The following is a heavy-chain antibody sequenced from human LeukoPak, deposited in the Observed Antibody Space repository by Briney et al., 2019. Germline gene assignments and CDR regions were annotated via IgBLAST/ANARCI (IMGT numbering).Heavy chain of an antibody. CDR2: INIDGRGT. CDR1: GFTFSSYW. D-gene: IGHD2-21*01. CDR3: VRDVWGDRDGFFEY. J-gene: IGHJ4*02. V-gene: IGHV3-74*01. Sequence: GGSPRLSCAASGFTFSSYWMHWVRQTPGKGLLWVSRINIDGRGTSYAPSVTGRFTMSRDNAKNTVYLQMNSLRAEDTAVYYCVRDVWGDRDGFFEYWGQGTLVTVSS.